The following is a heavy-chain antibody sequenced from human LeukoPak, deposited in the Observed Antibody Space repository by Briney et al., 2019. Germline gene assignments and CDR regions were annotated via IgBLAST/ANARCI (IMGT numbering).Heavy chain of an antibody. CDR3: ARNPPNTGDFYY. Sequence: ASVNVSCTTSGYTFTNLDINWLRQAPGEGLEWMGWMSPKGGDTGYAQKFQGRVSMTRDTSIITAYMELSSLRSEDTAVYYCARNPPNTGDFYYWGLGSLVTVSS. J-gene: IGHJ4*02. CDR2: MSPKGGDT. CDR1: GYTFTNLD. D-gene: IGHD1-1*01. V-gene: IGHV1-8*01.